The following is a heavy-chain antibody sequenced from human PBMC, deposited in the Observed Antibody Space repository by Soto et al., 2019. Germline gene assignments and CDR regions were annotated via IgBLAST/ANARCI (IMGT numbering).Heavy chain of an antibody. Sequence: PGGSLRLSCAASGFTFSSYAMSWVRQAPGKGLEWVSGISGSGDSTYYADSVKGRCTISRDNSKNTLYLQMGSLRAEDTAVYYCASRAYYDNSGYYYYFDYWGRGALVTVSS. V-gene: IGHV3-23*01. CDR2: ISGSGDST. CDR3: ASRAYYDNSGYYYYFDY. D-gene: IGHD3-22*01. J-gene: IGHJ4*02. CDR1: GFTFSSYA.